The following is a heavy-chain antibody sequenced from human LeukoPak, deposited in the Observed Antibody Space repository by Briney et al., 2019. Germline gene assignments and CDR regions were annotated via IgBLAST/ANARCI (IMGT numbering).Heavy chain of an antibody. Sequence: ASETLSLTCTVSGGSISSYYWSWVRQPPGKGLEWIGYIYYSGSTNYNPSLKSRVTISVHTSKNQFSLKLSSVTAADTAVYYCAREEGGWFDPWGQGTLVTVSS. V-gene: IGHV4-59*01. CDR3: AREEGGWFDP. CDR2: IYYSGST. D-gene: IGHD1-26*01. J-gene: IGHJ5*02. CDR1: GGSISSYY.